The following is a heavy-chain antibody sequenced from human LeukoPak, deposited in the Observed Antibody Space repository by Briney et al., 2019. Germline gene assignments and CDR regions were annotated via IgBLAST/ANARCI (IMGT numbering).Heavy chain of an antibody. Sequence: SETLSLTCTVSGGSISSGGYYWSWIRQHPGKGLEWIGYIYYSGSTYYNPSLKSRVTISVDTSKNQFSLKLSSVTAADTAVYYCARLPWYCSSTSCLDYWGQGTLVTVSS. V-gene: IGHV4-31*03. D-gene: IGHD2-2*01. J-gene: IGHJ4*02. CDR1: GGSISSGGYY. CDR3: ARLPWYCSSTSCLDY. CDR2: IYYSGST.